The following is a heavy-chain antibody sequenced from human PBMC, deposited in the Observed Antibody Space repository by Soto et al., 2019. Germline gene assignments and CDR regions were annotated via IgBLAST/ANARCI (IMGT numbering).Heavy chain of an antibody. Sequence: EVQLVESGGGLVQPGGSLRLSCAASGFTFSSYWMTWVRQAPGKGLEWVANIKQDGSKKYYMDSVKGRFTISRDNAKNSLYLQMNSLRAEDTAVYYCAKRVWYFDLWGRGTLVTVSS. CDR2: IKQDGSKK. V-gene: IGHV3-7*01. J-gene: IGHJ2*01. CDR1: GFTFSSYW. CDR3: AKRVWYFDL.